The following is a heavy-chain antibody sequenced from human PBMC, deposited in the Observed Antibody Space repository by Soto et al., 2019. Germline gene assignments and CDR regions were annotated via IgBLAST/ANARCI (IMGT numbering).Heavy chain of an antibody. V-gene: IGHV3-33*01. J-gene: IGHJ6*02. CDR2: IWYDGSNK. Sequence: QVPLVESGGGVVQPGRSLRLSCAASGFTFSSYGMHWVRQAPGKGLEWVAVIWYDGSNKYYADSVKGRFTISRDNSKNTLYLQMNSLRAEDTAVYYCARGYSYDHYYYYGMDVWGQGTTVTVSS. D-gene: IGHD5-18*01. CDR1: GFTFSSYG. CDR3: ARGYSYDHYYYYGMDV.